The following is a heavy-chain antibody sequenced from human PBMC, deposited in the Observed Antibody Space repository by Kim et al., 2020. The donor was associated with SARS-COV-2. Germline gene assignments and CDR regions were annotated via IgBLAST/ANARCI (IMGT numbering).Heavy chain of an antibody. V-gene: IGHV4-39*02. CDR1: GGSLSSDAYY. J-gene: IGHJ6*03. CDR2: IYYSGSS. Sequence: SETLSLTCTVSGGSLSSDAYYWGWIRQPPGKGLEWIGSIYYSGSSYYNPSLKRRVSISVDTSKSRFSLTLSPVTAADTAVFYGARLKSLYYSFLGVWG. CDR3: ARLKSLYYSFLGV.